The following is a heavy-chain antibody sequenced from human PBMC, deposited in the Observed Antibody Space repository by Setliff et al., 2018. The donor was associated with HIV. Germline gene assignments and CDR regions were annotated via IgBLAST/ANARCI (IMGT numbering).Heavy chain of an antibody. CDR2: IYNNENT. Sequence: PSETLSLTCSVSGGSISSHYWGWIRQPPGRGLEWIGYIYNNENTNYNLSLKSRVTISVDTSKNQFSLKLTSVTAADTAVYYCARRVLESQLLGRANDAFDIWGQGTMVT. D-gene: IGHD2-2*01. CDR3: ARRVLESQLLGRANDAFDI. J-gene: IGHJ3*02. CDR1: GGSISSHY. V-gene: IGHV4-59*11.